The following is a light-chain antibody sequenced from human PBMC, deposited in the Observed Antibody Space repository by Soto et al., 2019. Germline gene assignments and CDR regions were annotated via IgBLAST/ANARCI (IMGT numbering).Light chain of an antibody. J-gene: IGKJ1*01. Sequence: ERVMTQSPATRSVSPGERATLSCSASQRVSSSSLAWYQQKPGQAPRLLIYDASSRATGIPDRFSGSGSGTDFTLTISRLEPEDFAVYYCQQYGSSPRTFGQGTKVDIK. CDR1: QRVSSSS. V-gene: IGKV3-20*01. CDR2: DAS. CDR3: QQYGSSPRT.